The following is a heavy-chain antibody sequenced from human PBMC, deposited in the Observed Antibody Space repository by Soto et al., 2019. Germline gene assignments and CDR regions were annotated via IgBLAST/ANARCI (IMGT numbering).Heavy chain of an antibody. V-gene: IGHV3-21*01. CDR1: GFTFSSYS. Sequence: PGGSLRLSCAASGFTFSSYSMNWVRQAPGKGLEWVSSISSSSSYIYYADSVKGRFTISRDNAKNSLYLQMNSLRAADTAVYYCARDRNYYYGSGSYYQFGDYYYGMDVWGQGTTVTVSS. J-gene: IGHJ6*02. D-gene: IGHD3-10*01. CDR2: ISSSSSYI. CDR3: ARDRNYYYGSGSYYQFGDYYYGMDV.